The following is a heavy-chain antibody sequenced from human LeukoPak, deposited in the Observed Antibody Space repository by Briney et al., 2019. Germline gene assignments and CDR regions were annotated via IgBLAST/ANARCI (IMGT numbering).Heavy chain of an antibody. CDR2: IRSKANSYAT. CDR1: GFTFSGYA. J-gene: IGHJ4*02. V-gene: IGHV3-73*01. CDR3: TRLSHYYDSSGSDY. Sequence: GGSLRLSCAASGFTFSGYAMHWVRQASGKGLEWVGRIRSKANSYATAYAASVKGRFTISRDDSKNTAYLQMNSLKTEDTAVYYGTRLSHYYDSSGSDYWGQGTLVTVSS. D-gene: IGHD3-22*01.